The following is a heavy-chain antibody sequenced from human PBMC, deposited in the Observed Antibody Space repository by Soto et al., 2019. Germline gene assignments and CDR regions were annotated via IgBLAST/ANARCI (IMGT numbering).Heavy chain of an antibody. D-gene: IGHD2-15*01. CDR2: IYPGDSDT. CDR1: DYTFSNYW. Sequence: EVQLVQSGAEVKKPGESLKISCRGSDYTFSNYWIGWVRQMPGKGLEWMGIIYPGDSDTRYSPSFLGQVTISADRSNSTAYLQWSSLRASDTAMYYCARSFDTLKGYYPNYHCYYMDVWGKGTTVTVSS. V-gene: IGHV5-51*03. CDR3: ARSFDTLKGYYPNYHCYYMDV. J-gene: IGHJ6*03.